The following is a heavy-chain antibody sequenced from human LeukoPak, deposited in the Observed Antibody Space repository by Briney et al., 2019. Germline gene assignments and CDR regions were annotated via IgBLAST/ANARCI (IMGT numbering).Heavy chain of an antibody. CDR1: GITLSGYW. V-gene: IGHV3-74*01. CDR2: INFDGTIT. Sequence: PGGSLRLSCEASGITLSGYWVHWVRQAPGKGLLWVSRINFDGTITTYADSVKGRFTVSRDNAKNTVYLQMNSLTAEDTAVYYCARDQEFRSVGAPSDPWGQGTVVIVS. J-gene: IGHJ5*02. D-gene: IGHD6-19*01. CDR3: ARDQEFRSVGAPSDP.